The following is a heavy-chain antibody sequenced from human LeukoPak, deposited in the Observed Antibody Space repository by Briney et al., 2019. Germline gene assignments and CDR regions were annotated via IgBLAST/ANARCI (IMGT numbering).Heavy chain of an antibody. J-gene: IGHJ3*02. CDR3: ARGRLYYYGSATYYKDDAFDI. Sequence: ASVKVSCKASGYTFSSYGMTWVRQAPGQGLEWMGWISGYNGATNYAQNLQGRVTLTADTYTSIGYMELRSLRSDDTAMYYCARGRLYYYGSATYYKDDAFDIWGQGTMVTVSS. CDR2: ISGYNGAT. V-gene: IGHV1-18*01. D-gene: IGHD3-10*01. CDR1: GYTFSSYG.